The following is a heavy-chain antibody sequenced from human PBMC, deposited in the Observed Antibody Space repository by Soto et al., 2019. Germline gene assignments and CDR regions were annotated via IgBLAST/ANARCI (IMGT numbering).Heavy chain of an antibody. Sequence: SQTLPLTGAISGDSVSSNSAAWNWIRQSPSRGLEWLGRTYYRSKWYNDYAVSVKSRITINPDTSKNQFSLQLNSVTPEDTAVYYCARGGGSSPPYYDYWGQGTLVTVSS. CDR1: GDSVSSNSAA. CDR3: ARGGGSSPPYYDY. V-gene: IGHV6-1*01. J-gene: IGHJ4*02. CDR2: TYYRSKWYN. D-gene: IGHD6-6*01.